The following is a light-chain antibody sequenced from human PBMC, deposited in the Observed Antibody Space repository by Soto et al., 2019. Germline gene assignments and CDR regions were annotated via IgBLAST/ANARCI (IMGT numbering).Light chain of an antibody. CDR3: SSYRSSSTYVV. J-gene: IGLJ2*01. CDR1: SSDVGGYNY. Sequence: QSALTQPASVSGSPGQSITISCTGTSSDVGGYNYVSWYQQHPGKAPKLMIYDVSNRPSGVSNRFSSSKSGNTASLTISGLQAEDEADYYCSSYRSSSTYVVFGGGTKLTVL. CDR2: DVS. V-gene: IGLV2-14*01.